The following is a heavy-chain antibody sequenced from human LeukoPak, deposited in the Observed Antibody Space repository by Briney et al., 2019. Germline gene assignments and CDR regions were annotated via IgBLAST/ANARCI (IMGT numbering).Heavy chain of an antibody. D-gene: IGHD1-1*01. J-gene: IGHJ4*02. V-gene: IGHV1-69*06. CDR1: GGTFSSYA. CDR3: ARDTAGTIPYYFDY. CDR2: IIPIFGTA. Sequence: ASVKVSCKASGGTFSSYAISWVRQAPGQGLEWMGGIIPIFGTANYAQKFQGRVTITADKSTSTAYMELSSLRSEDTAVYYCARDTAGTIPYYFDYWGQGTLVTVSS.